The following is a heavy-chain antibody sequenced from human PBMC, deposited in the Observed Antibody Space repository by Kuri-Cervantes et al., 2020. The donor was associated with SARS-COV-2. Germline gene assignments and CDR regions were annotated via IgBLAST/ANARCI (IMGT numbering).Heavy chain of an antibody. D-gene: IGHD5-12*01. CDR3: ARRVEWLRPCTY. CDR2: INHMGNT. V-gene: IGHV4-34*01. Sequence: SETLSLTCAVYGGSFSGYYWSWIRQLQGKGREWIGEINHMGNTNYNPTLKGRVTISVDQSKNQLTRKLSSVTASGTAVYYCARRVEWLRPCTYWGQGTLVTVSS. CDR1: GGSFSGYY. J-gene: IGHJ4*02.